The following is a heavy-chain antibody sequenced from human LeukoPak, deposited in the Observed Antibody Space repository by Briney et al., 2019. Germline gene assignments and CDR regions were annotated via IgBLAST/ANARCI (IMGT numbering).Heavy chain of an antibody. D-gene: IGHD3-10*01. J-gene: IGHJ4*02. V-gene: IGHV3-23*01. CDR3: ANCRDYYGSRSMPFDY. CDR2: ISGSGGST. CDR1: GFTFSSYA. Sequence: GGSLRLSCAASGFTFSSYAMNWVRQAPGKGLEWVSTISGSGGSTYYADSVKGRFTISRDNSKNTLYLQMNSLRAEDTAVYYCANCRDYYGSRSMPFDYWGQGILVTVSS.